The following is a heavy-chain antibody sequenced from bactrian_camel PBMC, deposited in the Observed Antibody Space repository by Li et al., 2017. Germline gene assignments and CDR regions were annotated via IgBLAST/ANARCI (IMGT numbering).Heavy chain of an antibody. J-gene: IGHJ4*01. Sequence: HVQLVESGGGLVQPGGSLSLSCAASGFTISSGWMTWVRQAPGKGLEWVSSIYSDGTYTYYADSVKGRFTISRDTAKNTVYLRMNSLKSQDTALYYCAAEDPAGLCIATMYPRRYEYNYWGQGTQVTVS. CDR3: AAEDPAGLCIATMYPRRYEYNY. CDR2: IYSDGTYT. D-gene: IGHD4*01. V-gene: IGHV3S6*01. CDR1: GFTISSGW.